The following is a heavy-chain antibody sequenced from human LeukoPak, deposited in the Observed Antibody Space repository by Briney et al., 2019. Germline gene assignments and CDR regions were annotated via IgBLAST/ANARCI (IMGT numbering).Heavy chain of an antibody. CDR2: ISYSGTT. CDR3: AKGKAGHYHSVTDEYYYYMDV. CDR1: GGYFSGFY. J-gene: IGHJ6*03. D-gene: IGHD3-9*01. V-gene: IGHV4-34*01. Sequence: PSETLSLTCVVYGGYFSGFYWTWVRQAPGKGLEWTGEISYSGTTKYNPSLKSRVTIEVDTSKKQISLNLSSMTAADTAVYYCAKGKAGHYHSVTDEYYYYMDVWGKGTTVIVSS.